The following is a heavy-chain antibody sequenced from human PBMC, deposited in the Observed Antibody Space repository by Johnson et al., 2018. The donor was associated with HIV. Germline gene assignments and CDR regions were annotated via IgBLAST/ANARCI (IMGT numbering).Heavy chain of an antibody. Sequence: VQLVESGGGLVQPGGSLRLSCAASGFTVSSNYMSWVRQAPGKGLEWVSAISGSGGSTYYADSVKGRFTISRDNSKNTLYLQMNSLRAEDTAVYYCARDPSPIVGATYAFDIWGQGTMVTVSS. V-gene: IGHV3-23*04. CDR2: ISGSGGST. CDR3: ARDPSPIVGATYAFDI. J-gene: IGHJ3*02. CDR1: GFTVSSNY. D-gene: IGHD1-26*01.